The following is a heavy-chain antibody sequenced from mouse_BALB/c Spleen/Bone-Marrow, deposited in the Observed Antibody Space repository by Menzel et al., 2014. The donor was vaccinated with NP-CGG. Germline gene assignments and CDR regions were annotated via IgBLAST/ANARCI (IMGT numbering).Heavy chain of an antibody. D-gene: IGHD2-1*01. CDR3: AREEGNFLAY. Sequence: EVQLVESGGGLVKPGGSLKLSCAASGFTFSSYAMSWVRQSPEKRLEWVAEISSGGSYTYYPDTVTGRFTISRDNAKNTLYLEMSSLRSEDTAMYYCAREEGNFLAYWGQGTLVTVSA. J-gene: IGHJ3*01. CDR1: GFTFSSYA. CDR2: ISSGGSYT. V-gene: IGHV5-9-4*01.